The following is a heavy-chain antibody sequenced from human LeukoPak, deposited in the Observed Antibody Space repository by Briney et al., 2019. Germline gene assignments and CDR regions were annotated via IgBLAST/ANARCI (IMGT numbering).Heavy chain of an antibody. CDR3: AKAGSSGGVAGYHWYFDL. J-gene: IGHJ2*01. CDR1: GFTFDDYA. CDR2: ISWNSGSI. V-gene: IGHV3-9*01. Sequence: QPGGSLRLSCAASGFTFDDYAMHWARQAPGKGRGGVSGISWNSGSIGYADSVKGRFTISRDNAKNSLYLQMNSLRAEDTALYYCAKAGSSGGVAGYHWYFDLWGRGTLVTVSS. D-gene: IGHD6-19*01.